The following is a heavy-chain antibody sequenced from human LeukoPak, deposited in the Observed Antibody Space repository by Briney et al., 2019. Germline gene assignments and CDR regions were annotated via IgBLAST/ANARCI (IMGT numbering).Heavy chain of an antibody. V-gene: IGHV3-21*01. CDR1: GFTFSSYE. CDR2: ISSSSSYI. D-gene: IGHD7-27*01. CDR3: ARGVPRTGDPINFDY. J-gene: IGHJ4*02. Sequence: PGGSLRLSCAASGFTFSSYEMNWVRQAPGKGLEWVSSISSSSSYIYYADSVKGRFTISRDNAKNSLYLQMNSLRAEDTAVYYCARGVPRTGDPINFDYWGQGTLVTVSS.